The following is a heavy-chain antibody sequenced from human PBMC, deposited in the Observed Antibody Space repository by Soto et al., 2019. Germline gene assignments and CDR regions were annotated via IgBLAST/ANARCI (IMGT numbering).Heavy chain of an antibody. CDR1: GFTFSSYA. Sequence: GSLRLSCAASGFTFSSYAMSWVRQAPGKGLEWVSAISGSGGSTYYADSVKGRFTISRDNSKNTLYLQMNSLRAEDTAVYYCAKEPYYDFWSGYYNSAPTFDYWGQGTLVTVSS. V-gene: IGHV3-23*01. D-gene: IGHD3-3*01. CDR2: ISGSGGST. CDR3: AKEPYYDFWSGYYNSAPTFDY. J-gene: IGHJ4*02.